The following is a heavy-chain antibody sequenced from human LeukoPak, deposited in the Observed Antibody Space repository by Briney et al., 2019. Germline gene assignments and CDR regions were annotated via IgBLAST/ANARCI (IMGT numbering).Heavy chain of an antibody. CDR1: GFTFSSYG. D-gene: IGHD3-10*01. Sequence: GGTLRLSCVASGFTFSSYGMNWVRQAPGKGLEWVANIKQDGSEKYYVDSVKGRFTISRDNAKNSLYLQMNSLRAEDTAVYYCARGDLPGGYWGQGTLVTVSS. V-gene: IGHV3-7*01. CDR3: ARGDLPGGY. J-gene: IGHJ4*02. CDR2: IKQDGSEK.